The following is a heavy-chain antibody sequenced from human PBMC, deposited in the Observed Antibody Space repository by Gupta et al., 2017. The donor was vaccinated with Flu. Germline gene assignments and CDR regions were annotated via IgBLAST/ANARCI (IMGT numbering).Heavy chain of an antibody. D-gene: IGHD2-15*01. J-gene: IGHJ5*02. CDR2: IKKDGNEQ. V-gene: IGHV3-7*01. CDR3: ARPRGYCSGGRCYFHWFDP. CDR1: GFTFSNYW. Sequence: EEHLVESGGGLVQPGGSLSLSCEASGFTFSNYWMSWVRQAPGKGLEWVANIKKDGNEQYYVDSVKGRFTVSRDNAKNSLYLQMNSLRGDDTGLYYCARPRGYCSGGRCYFHWFDPWGQGTRVTVSS.